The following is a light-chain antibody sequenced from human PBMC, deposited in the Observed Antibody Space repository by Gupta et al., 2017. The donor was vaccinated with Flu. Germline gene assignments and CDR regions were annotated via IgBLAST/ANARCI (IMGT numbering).Light chain of an antibody. CDR1: QNVLSISNHKNH. Sequence: DIVMTQSPGSLSVSLGERATINCKSSQNVLSISNHKNHLGWSQQRPGQPPKLLISWASARESVVPDLFSGSGSGTDFTLTISTLQAEDVAVYYCQQYYDIPWTFGQGTSLEIK. CDR3: QQYYDIPWT. CDR2: WAS. J-gene: IGKJ1*01. V-gene: IGKV4-1*01.